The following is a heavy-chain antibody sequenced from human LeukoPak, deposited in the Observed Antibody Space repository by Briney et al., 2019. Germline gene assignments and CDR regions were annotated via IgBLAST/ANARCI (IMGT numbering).Heavy chain of an antibody. J-gene: IGHJ4*02. V-gene: IGHV3-74*01. D-gene: IGHD4-17*01. Sequence: PGGSLRLSCAASGFAFDSYWMHWVRQASGKGLEWLSRVNTYGTTTSYADSVKGRFSSSRDNAKNTLFLQMNRLRIEDSAVYYCARVMDYGDSRELAFWGQGTRVTVSS. CDR3: ARVMDYGDSRELAF. CDR2: VNTYGTTT. CDR1: GFAFDSYW.